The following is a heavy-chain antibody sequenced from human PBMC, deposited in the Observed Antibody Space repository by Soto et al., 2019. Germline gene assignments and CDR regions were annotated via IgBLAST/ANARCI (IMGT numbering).Heavy chain of an antibody. CDR2: IYYSGST. J-gene: IGHJ4*02. Sequence: SETLSLTCTVSGGSVSSGSYYWSWIRQPPGKGLEWIGYIYYSGSTNYNPSLKSRVTISVDTSKNQFSLKLSSVTAADTAVYYCAGTILTGYYTFDYWGQGTLVTVSS. D-gene: IGHD3-9*01. CDR3: AGTILTGYYTFDY. CDR1: GGSVSSGSYY. V-gene: IGHV4-61*01.